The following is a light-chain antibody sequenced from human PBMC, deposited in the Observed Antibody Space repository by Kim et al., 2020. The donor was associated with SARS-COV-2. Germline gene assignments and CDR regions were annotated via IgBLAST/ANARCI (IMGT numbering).Light chain of an antibody. J-gene: IGKJ5*01. CDR2: DAS. V-gene: IGKV3-11*01. CDR1: QSVTGE. Sequence: LSPGERATLSGRASQSVTGELAWYQQKPGQPPRLLIYDASDRATGIPARFSGSGSGTDFTLTINSLDPGDTAVYYCQQRSRWQITFGQGTRLEIK. CDR3: QQRSRWQIT.